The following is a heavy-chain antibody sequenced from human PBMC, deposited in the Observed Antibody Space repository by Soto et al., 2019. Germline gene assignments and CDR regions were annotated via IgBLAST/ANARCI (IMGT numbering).Heavy chain of an antibody. CDR2: IIPIFGTA. CDR1: GGTFSSYA. CDR3: ARDRGPSSGYFPSWFDS. Sequence: QVQLVQSGAEVKKPGSSVKVSCKASGGTFSSYAISWVRQAPGQGLEWMGEIIPIFGTANYAQKFQGRVTITADESKSTDCMEMRSLSSEDTAMYYCARDRGPSSGYFPSWFDSWGQGTLVSVAS. J-gene: IGHJ5*01. D-gene: IGHD3-22*01. V-gene: IGHV1-69*12.